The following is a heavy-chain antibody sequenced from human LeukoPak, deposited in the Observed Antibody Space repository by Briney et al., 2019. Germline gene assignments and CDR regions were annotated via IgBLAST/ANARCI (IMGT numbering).Heavy chain of an antibody. CDR2: IIPILGIA. V-gene: IGHV1-69*04. CDR1: GYTFTSYG. J-gene: IGHJ4*02. D-gene: IGHD2-15*01. Sequence: GASVKVSCKASGYTFTSYGISWVRQAPGQGLEWMGRIIPILGIANYAQKFQGRVTITADKSTSTAYMELSSLRSEDTAVYYCARAGRYCSGGSCYFLDWGQGTLVTVSS. CDR3: ARAGRYCSGGSCYFLD.